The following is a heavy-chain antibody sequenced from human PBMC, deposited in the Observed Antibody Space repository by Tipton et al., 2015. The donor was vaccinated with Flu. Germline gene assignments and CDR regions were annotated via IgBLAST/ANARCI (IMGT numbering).Heavy chain of an antibody. Sequence: TLSLTCTVSGGSISSYYWSWIRQPPGKGLEWIGYIYYSGSTNYNPSLKSRVTISVDTSKNQFSLKLSSVTAADTAVYYCARDDEGGMDVWGQGTTVPVSS. CDR1: GGSISSYY. CDR3: ARDDEGGMDV. CDR2: IYYSGST. V-gene: IGHV4-59*01. J-gene: IGHJ6*02. D-gene: IGHD6-6*01.